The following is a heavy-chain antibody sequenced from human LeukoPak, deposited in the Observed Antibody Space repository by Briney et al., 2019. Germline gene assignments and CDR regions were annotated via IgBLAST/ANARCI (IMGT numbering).Heavy chain of an antibody. CDR3: ARTGF. V-gene: IGHV1-8*02. CDR1: GFTITSYG. D-gene: IGHD3-10*01. J-gene: IGHJ4*02. CDR2: MNPNSGNT. Sequence: ASVKVSCSFSGFTITSYGIHWVQQSPGQGLEWMGWMNPNSGNTGYAQKFQGRVTMTRNTSISTAYMELSSLRSEDTAVYYCARTGFWGQGTLVTVSS.